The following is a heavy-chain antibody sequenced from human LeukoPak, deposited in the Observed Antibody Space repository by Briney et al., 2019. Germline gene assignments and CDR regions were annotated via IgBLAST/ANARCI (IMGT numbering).Heavy chain of an antibody. J-gene: IGHJ4*02. CDR3: ARYRYSGSYHDY. V-gene: IGHV3-33*01. CDR1: GFTFSSYG. CDR2: IWYDGSNK. Sequence: GGSLRLSCAASGFTFSSYGMHWVRQAPGKGLEWVAVIWYDGSNKYYADSVKGRFTISRDNFKNTLYLQMNSLRAEDTAVYYCARYRYSGSYHDYWGQGTLVTVSS. D-gene: IGHD1-26*01.